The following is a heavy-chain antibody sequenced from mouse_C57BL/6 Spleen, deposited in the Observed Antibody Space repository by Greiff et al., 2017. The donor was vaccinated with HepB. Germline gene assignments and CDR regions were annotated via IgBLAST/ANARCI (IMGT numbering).Heavy chain of an antibody. Sequence: QVQLQQSGAELARPGASVKLSCKASGYTFTSYGISWVKQRTGQGLEWIGEIYPRSGNTYYNEKFKGKATLTADKSSSTAYMELRSLTSEDSAVYFCARGVSTVPFAYWGQGTLVTVSA. CDR3: ARGVSTVPFAY. CDR1: GYTFTSYG. V-gene: IGHV1-81*01. D-gene: IGHD1-1*01. CDR2: IYPRSGNT. J-gene: IGHJ3*01.